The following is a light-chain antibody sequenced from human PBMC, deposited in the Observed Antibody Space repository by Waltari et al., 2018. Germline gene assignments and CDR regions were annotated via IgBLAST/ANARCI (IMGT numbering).Light chain of an antibody. J-gene: IGLJ3*02. CDR3: AAWDDSLSGRV. Sequence: QSVLTQPPSASGTPGQRVTISCSGSTSYIYWYQQLPGTAPKLLIYRNNQWPSGVPDRFSGSKSGTSASLAISGLRSDDEADYYCAAWDDSLSGRVFGGGTKLTVL. V-gene: IGLV1-47*01. CDR1: TSY. CDR2: RNN.